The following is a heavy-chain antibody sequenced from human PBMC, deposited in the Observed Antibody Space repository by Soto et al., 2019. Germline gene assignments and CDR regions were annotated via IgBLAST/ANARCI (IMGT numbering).Heavy chain of an antibody. CDR3: ARAPAPLYGTTSSYFDS. CDR2: IYYSGST. D-gene: IGHD2-8*01. Sequence: SETLSLTCTVSGGSISSSSYYWGWIRQPPGKGLEWIGSIYYSGSTYYNPSLKSRVTISVDTSKNQFSLKLSSVTAADTAVYYCARAPAPLYGTTSSYFDSRGQGTLLPVSS. J-gene: IGHJ4*02. CDR1: GGSISSSSYY. V-gene: IGHV4-39*07.